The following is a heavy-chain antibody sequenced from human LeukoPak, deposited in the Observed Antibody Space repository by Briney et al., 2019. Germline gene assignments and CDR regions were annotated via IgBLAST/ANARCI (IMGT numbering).Heavy chain of an antibody. D-gene: IGHD1-26*01. CDR1: GGSMSTYY. CDR3: AKFCGSFAFLDY. V-gene: IGHV4-59*01. CDR2: IHYSGST. Sequence: PSETLSLTCTVSGGSMSTYYWSWIRQPPGKGLEWIAYIHYSGSTNYNPSLKSRVTISVDTSKKHLSLKLSSVTAADTAVYYCAKFCGSFAFLDYWGQGTLVTVSS. J-gene: IGHJ4*02.